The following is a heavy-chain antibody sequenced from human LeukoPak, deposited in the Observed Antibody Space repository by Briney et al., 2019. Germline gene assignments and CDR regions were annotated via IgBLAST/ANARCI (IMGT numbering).Heavy chain of an antibody. V-gene: IGHV3-74*01. CDR2: INSDGRRT. D-gene: IGHD2-2*01. Sequence: GGSLRLSCAASGFTLNNHWMHWVPHAPGKGLVWVSRINSDGRRTSYADSVKGRFTISRDNAKNTLYLQMHSLIPDDTAVYYCAREVEVVPATMGAYYYYYMDVWGKGTTVTVSS. CDR1: GFTLNNHW. CDR3: AREVEVVPATMGAYYYYYMDV. J-gene: IGHJ6*03.